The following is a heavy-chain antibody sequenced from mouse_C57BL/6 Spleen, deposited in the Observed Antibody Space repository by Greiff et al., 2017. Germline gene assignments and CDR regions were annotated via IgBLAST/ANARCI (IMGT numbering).Heavy chain of an antibody. Sequence: EVQLQQSGAELVKPGASVKLSCTASGFNIKDYYMYWVKQRTEQGLEWIGRIDPEDGETKYAPKFQGKATITADTSSNTAYLQLSSLASEDTAVYYCARSEDYGSYVWYFDVWGTGTTVTVSS. CDR1: GFNIKDYY. J-gene: IGHJ1*03. V-gene: IGHV14-2*01. CDR3: ARSEDYGSYVWYFDV. D-gene: IGHD2-1*01. CDR2: IDPEDGET.